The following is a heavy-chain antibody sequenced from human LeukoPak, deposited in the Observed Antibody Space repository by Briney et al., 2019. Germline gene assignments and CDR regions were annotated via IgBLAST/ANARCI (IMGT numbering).Heavy chain of an antibody. CDR3: AKEGSTGDLDY. Sequence: TGRSLRLSCTASGFTFSNYGMHWVRQAPGKGLEWVALISHDENNKYYADSVKGRFTISRDNSKKTLFLQMNSLRAEDTAVYYCAKEGSTGDLDYWGQGTLVTVSS. D-gene: IGHD1-1*01. CDR1: GFTFSNYG. J-gene: IGHJ4*02. V-gene: IGHV3-30*18. CDR2: ISHDENNK.